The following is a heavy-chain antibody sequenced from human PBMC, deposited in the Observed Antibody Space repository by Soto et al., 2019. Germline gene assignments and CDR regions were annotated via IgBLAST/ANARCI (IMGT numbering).Heavy chain of an antibody. Sequence: TLSLTCTVSGGSVSSDTKYWSWIRQPPGKGLEWIGYIYYSGSTNYNPSLKSRVTISVDTSKNQFSLKLSSVTAADTAVYYCARGHYYGSGSYHNWFDPWGQGTLVTVSS. CDR1: GGSVSSDTKY. CDR3: ARGHYYGSGSYHNWFDP. CDR2: IYYSGST. D-gene: IGHD3-10*01. J-gene: IGHJ5*02. V-gene: IGHV4-61*01.